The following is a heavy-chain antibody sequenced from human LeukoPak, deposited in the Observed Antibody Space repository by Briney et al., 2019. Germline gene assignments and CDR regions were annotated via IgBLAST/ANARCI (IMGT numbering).Heavy chain of an antibody. CDR2: IWYDGSYK. V-gene: IGHV3-30*02. CDR1: GLTFKIYG. CDR3: ATYYGGNPEYLQH. D-gene: IGHD2-21*01. Sequence: PGGSLRLSCAASGLTFKIYGMEWVRQAPGKGLEWVSFIWYDGSYKYYADSVRGRFSISRDNSKNTLYLQMNSLRAEDTAVYYCATYYGGNPEYLQHWGQGALVIVSS. J-gene: IGHJ1*01.